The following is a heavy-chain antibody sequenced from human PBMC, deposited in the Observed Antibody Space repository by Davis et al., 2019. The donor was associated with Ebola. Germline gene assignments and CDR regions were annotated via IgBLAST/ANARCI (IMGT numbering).Heavy chain of an antibody. Sequence: ASVKVSCKASGYTFTGYYMHWVRQAPGQGLEWMGLINCKSGGTNYAQKFQGRVSLTRGTSINAAYLELSRLTSDDTAIYYCARVDLAPTGHWGQGTLVTVSS. J-gene: IGHJ4*02. CDR1: GYTFTGYY. V-gene: IGHV1-2*02. CDR2: INCKSGGT. CDR3: ARVDLAPTGH. D-gene: IGHD1-14*01.